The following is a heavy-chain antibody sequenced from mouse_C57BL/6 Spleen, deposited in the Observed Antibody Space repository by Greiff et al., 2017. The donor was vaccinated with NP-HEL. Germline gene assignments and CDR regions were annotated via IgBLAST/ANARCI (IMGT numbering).Heavy chain of an antibody. CDR2: IDPSDSYT. Sequence: QVQLKQPGAELVMPGASVKLSCKASGYTFTSYWMHWVKQRPGQGLEWIGEIDPSDSYTNYNQKFKGKSTLTVDKSSSTAYMQLSSLTSEDSAVYYCARAYDGYYVGAWFAYWGQGTLVTVSA. CDR1: GYTFTSYW. CDR3: ARAYDGYYVGAWFAY. V-gene: IGHV1-69*01. J-gene: IGHJ3*01. D-gene: IGHD2-3*01.